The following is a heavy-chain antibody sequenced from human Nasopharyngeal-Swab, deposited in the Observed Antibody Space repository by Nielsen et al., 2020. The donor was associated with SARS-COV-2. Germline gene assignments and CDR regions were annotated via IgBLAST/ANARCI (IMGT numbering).Heavy chain of an antibody. V-gene: IGHV3-23*01. D-gene: IGHD1-1*01. CDR3: AKDKVTGPFDDAFDI. J-gene: IGHJ3*02. CDR2: INSRGGVI. CDR1: EFTLGSYA. Sequence: GRPLRLSCAASEFTLGSYAMNWVRQTPGKGLEWVALINSRGGVIHYADSVKGRFTISRYNSRNTLSLHMTTPSAEDSALYYCAKDKVTGPFDDAFDI.